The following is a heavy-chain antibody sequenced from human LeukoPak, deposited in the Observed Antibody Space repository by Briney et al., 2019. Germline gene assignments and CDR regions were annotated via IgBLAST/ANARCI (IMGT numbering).Heavy chain of an antibody. D-gene: IGHD6-13*01. Sequence: ASVKVSCKASGDTFTSNAMHWVRQAPGQRPEWMGWINTGNGNTKYSQKFQGRVTISRDTSANTAYMEVSSLRSEDTAVYYCARGAAEGLDRWGQGTLVTVSS. CDR3: ARGAAEGLDR. V-gene: IGHV1-3*04. J-gene: IGHJ5*02. CDR1: GDTFTSNA. CDR2: INTGNGNT.